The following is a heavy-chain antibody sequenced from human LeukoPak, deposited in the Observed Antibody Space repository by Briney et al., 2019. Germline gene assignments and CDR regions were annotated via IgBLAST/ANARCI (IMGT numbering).Heavy chain of an antibody. Sequence: PSETLSLTCTVSGGSISSYYWSWLRQPPGKGLEWIGYIYYSGSTKYNPSLKSRVTISVDTSKNQFSLKMNSVTAADTAVYYCAGGKGGSGSLLSYFDYWGQGILVTVSS. V-gene: IGHV4-59*01. CDR3: AGGKGGSGSLLSYFDY. CDR1: GGSISSYY. D-gene: IGHD3-10*01. J-gene: IGHJ4*02. CDR2: IYYSGST.